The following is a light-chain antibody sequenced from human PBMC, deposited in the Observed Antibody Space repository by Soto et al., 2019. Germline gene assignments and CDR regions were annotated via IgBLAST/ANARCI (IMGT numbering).Light chain of an antibody. Sequence: DIQMTRSPSTLSASVGARVTITSRASQSVRSWLAWYQQKPGRAPKFLIYDASRSESGVPSRFSGSGSGTEFILTISSLQPEDFATYYCQQYDSYSWTFGQGTKVDI. V-gene: IGKV1-5*01. J-gene: IGKJ1*01. CDR2: DAS. CDR1: QSVRSW. CDR3: QQYDSYSWT.